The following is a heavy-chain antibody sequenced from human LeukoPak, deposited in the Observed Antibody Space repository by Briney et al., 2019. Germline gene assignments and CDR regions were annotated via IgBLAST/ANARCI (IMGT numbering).Heavy chain of an antibody. D-gene: IGHD6-19*01. CDR1: GYTFTGYY. CDR2: INPNSGGT. Sequence: ASVKVSCKASGYTFTGYYMHWVRQAPGQGLEWMGWINPNSGGTNYAQKFRGRVTMTRDTSVSTVYMEVSRLRSDDTAVYYCARSEQFPYYMDVWGKGTTVTVSS. J-gene: IGHJ6*03. CDR3: ARSEQFPYYMDV. V-gene: IGHV1-2*02.